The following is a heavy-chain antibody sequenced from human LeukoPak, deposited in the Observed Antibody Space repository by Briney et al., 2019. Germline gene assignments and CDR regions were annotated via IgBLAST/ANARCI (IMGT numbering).Heavy chain of an antibody. CDR1: GYTFTSYA. Sequence: ASVKVSCKASGYTFTSYAMHWVRQAPGQRLEWMGWIIPIFGTANYAQKFQGRVTITADESTSTACMELSSLRSEDTAVYYCAVPLGYCTNGVCSPYYYYGMDVWGQGTTVTVSS. CDR3: AVPLGYCTNGVCSPYYYYGMDV. V-gene: IGHV1-69*13. D-gene: IGHD2-8*01. J-gene: IGHJ6*02. CDR2: IIPIFGTA.